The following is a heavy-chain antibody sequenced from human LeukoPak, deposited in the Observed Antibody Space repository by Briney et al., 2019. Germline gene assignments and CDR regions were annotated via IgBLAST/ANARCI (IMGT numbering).Heavy chain of an antibody. J-gene: IGHJ3*02. CDR3: ATDLGTYNWNDAAAFDI. V-gene: IGHV4-4*07. D-gene: IGHD1-1*01. Sequence: SETLSLTCTVSGDSISNYYWSWIRQPAGKGLEWIGRIYTSGSTNYNPSLKSRVTMSVDTSKNQFSLRLSPVTAADTAVYYCATDLGTYNWNDAAAFDIWGQGTMVTVSS. CDR1: GDSISNYY. CDR2: IYTSGST.